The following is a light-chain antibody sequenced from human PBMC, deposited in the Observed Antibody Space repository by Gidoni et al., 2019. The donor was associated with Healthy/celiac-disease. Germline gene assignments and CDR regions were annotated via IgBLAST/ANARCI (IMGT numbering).Light chain of an antibody. J-gene: IGKJ2*01. CDR1: PSVSSSY. V-gene: IGKV3-20*01. CDR2: GAS. Sequence: IVLTQSPGTLSLSPGERATLSCRASPSVSSSYLAWYQQKPGQAPRLLIYGASSRATGITDRFSGSGSGTDFTLTISRLEPEDFAVYYCQQYGSSPPYTFGQGTKLEIK. CDR3: QQYGSSPPYT.